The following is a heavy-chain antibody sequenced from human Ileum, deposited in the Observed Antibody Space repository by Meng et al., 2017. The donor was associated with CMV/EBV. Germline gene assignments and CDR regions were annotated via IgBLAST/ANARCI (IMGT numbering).Heavy chain of an antibody. D-gene: IGHD2-15*01. CDR2: INPSRGNT. J-gene: IGHJ4*02. V-gene: IGHV1-46*01. Sequence: ASVKVSCKASGYTFTSYYFHWVRQAPRQGLEWMGMINPSRGNTIHAQRFQGRVIMTRETSTSTVYMELRSLRFDDAAMYYCARVWLDIEGVGVCKGFDCWGQGTLVTVSS. CDR1: GYTFTSYY. CDR3: ARVWLDIEGVGVCKGFDC.